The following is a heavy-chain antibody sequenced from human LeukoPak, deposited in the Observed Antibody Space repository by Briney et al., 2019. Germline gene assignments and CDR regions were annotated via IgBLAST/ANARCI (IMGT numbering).Heavy chain of an antibody. D-gene: IGHD2-21*02. CDR3: AKDFVVVPGNVNYFDY. CDR2: ISSSSSYI. J-gene: IGHJ4*02. CDR1: GFTLSSHS. V-gene: IGHV3-21*04. Sequence: PGGSLRLSCAASGFTLSSHSMNWVRQAPGKGLEWVASISSSSSYIYYADSVKGRFTVSRDNSKNTLYVQLKSLRAEDTAVYYCAKDFVVVPGNVNYFDYWGQGTLVTVSS.